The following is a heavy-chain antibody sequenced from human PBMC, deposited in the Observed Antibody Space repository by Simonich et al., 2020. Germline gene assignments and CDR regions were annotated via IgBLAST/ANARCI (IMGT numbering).Heavy chain of an antibody. CDR2: INPNSGGT. V-gene: IGHV1-2*02. CDR3: ASSKLATIDY. J-gene: IGHJ4*02. Sequence: QVQLVQSGAEVKKPGASVKVSCKASGYTFTGYYMHWVRQAPGKGLEWMGWINPNSGGTNYAKKFKGRVTMTRDTSISTAYMELSRLRSDDTAVYYCASSKLATIDYWGQGTLVTVSS. CDR1: GYTFTGYY. D-gene: IGHD5-12*01.